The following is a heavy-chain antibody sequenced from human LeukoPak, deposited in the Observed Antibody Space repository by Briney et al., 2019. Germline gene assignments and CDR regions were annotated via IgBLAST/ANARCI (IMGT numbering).Heavy chain of an antibody. V-gene: IGHV4-59*08. Sequence: SETLSLTCTVSGGSISSFSWSWIRQPPGKGLGWIGNIYGSGNTNYNPSLKSRVTISVDTSKNQFSLRLSSVTAADTAVYYCARHYGALDYWGQGTLVTVSS. CDR1: GGSISSFS. D-gene: IGHD4-17*01. J-gene: IGHJ4*02. CDR3: ARHYGALDY. CDR2: IYGSGNT.